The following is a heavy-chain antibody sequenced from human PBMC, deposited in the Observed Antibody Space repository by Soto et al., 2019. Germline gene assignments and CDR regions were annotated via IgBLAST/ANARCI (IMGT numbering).Heavy chain of an antibody. CDR3: AKGGYYSLFDI. CDR2: ISGSGGRT. CDR1: GFPFSSYA. V-gene: IGHV3-23*01. J-gene: IGHJ3*02. D-gene: IGHD3-16*01. Sequence: GGSLRLSCVASGFPFSSYAMSWVRQTPGKGLEWVSGISGSGGRTYYADSVKGRFTISRDNSNDTLSLQMHILRVEDTAVYFCAKGGYYSLFDIWGQGTMVTVSS.